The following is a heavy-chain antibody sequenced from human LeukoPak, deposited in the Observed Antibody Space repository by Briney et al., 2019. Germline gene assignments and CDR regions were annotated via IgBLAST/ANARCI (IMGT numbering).Heavy chain of an antibody. D-gene: IGHD6-19*01. Sequence: SETLSLTCTVSGGSISSNYWSWIRQPAGKGLEWIGRIYTSGSTNYNPSLKSRVTMSVDTSKNQFSLKLSSVTAADTAVYYCARVTAVAGQFDYWGQGTLVTVSS. CDR1: GGSISSNY. CDR3: ARVTAVAGQFDY. V-gene: IGHV4-4*07. CDR2: IYTSGST. J-gene: IGHJ4*02.